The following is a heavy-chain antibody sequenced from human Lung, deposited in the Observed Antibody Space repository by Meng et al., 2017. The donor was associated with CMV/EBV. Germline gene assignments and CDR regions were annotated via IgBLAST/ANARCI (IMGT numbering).Heavy chain of an antibody. V-gene: IGHV4-31*03. J-gene: IGHJ4*02. D-gene: IGHD5-24*01. CDR3: AREAGRDGYTTPKFDY. CDR1: GGSIGSGGYY. Sequence: VQLQESGPGLVKPSQTLSLTCTGSGGSIGSGGYYWSWIRQHPGKGLEWIGYIYYTGSTFYNPSLKSRVTISVDTSKNQFSLKLIPATAADTAVYYCAREAGRDGYTTPKFDYWGQGTLVTVSS. CDR2: IYYTGST.